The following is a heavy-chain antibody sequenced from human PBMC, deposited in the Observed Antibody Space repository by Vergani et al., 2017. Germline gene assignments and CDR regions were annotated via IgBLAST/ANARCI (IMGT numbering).Heavy chain of an antibody. CDR1: GDSISRGNN. CDR3: ARHLRGYSYGVFDY. J-gene: IGHJ4*02. V-gene: IGHV4-38-2*01. Sequence: QVNLQESGPGLVKPSETLSLTCAVSGDSISRGNNWGWIRQPPGKGLEWISSVPHSGDTYFNPSLKGRISISMDTSKNYFFLTLSSVTAADTAMYYCARHLRGYSYGVFDYWGQGREVTVSS. CDR2: VPHSGDT. D-gene: IGHD5-18*01.